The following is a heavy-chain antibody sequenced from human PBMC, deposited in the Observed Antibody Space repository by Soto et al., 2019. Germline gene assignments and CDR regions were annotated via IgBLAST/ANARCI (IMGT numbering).Heavy chain of an antibody. CDR3: GRRMGYTYGPPPIDY. D-gene: IGHD5-18*01. Sequence: PSETLSLTCAVYCGSFSGYYWSWIRQPPGKGLEWIGEINHSGSTNYSPSLKSRVTISGDTSKNQSSRKLNSVTAEDTAVYYCGRRMGYTYGPPPIDYRGQGTLVTVSS. CDR2: INHSGST. CDR1: CGSFSGYY. V-gene: IGHV4-34*01. J-gene: IGHJ4*02.